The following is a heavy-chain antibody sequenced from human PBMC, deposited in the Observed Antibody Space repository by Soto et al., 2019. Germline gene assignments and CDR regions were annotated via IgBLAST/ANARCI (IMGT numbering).Heavy chain of an antibody. CDR1: GFSVSARGVG. CDR2: IYWNDDK. D-gene: IGHD3-16*01. J-gene: IGHJ4*02. Sequence: QITLKESGTTLVKPTQTLTLTCTVSGFSVSARGVGVGWIRQPPGKALEWLGIIYWNDDKRYSPSLKSRLTIIKDTSKNQVVLTLTNMDPVDTGTYYCAHSPWGAAPDYWGQGTPVTVSS. V-gene: IGHV2-5*01. CDR3: AHSPWGAAPDY.